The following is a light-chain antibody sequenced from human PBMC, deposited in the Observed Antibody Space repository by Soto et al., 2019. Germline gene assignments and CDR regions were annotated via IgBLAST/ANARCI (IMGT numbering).Light chain of an antibody. Sequence: QSALTQPASVSGSPGQSVTISCTGTSSDVGTYNYVSWYQQYPGKAPKLMIYDVSHRPSGVPDRFSGSKSGNTASLTISGLQAEDEADYYCCSYAGSNTSVFGAGTKLTVL. V-gene: IGLV2-11*01. CDR2: DVS. CDR1: SSDVGTYNY. J-gene: IGLJ2*01. CDR3: CSYAGSNTSV.